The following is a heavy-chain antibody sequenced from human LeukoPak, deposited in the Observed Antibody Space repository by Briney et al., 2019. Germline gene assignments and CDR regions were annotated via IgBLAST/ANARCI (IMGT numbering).Heavy chain of an antibody. J-gene: IGHJ4*02. CDR2: IKGKTAAGAP. D-gene: IGHD3-3*01. CDR1: GFTFTSAW. Sequence: PGGSLRLSCAASGFTFTSAWMSWVRQAPGKGLEWVGRIKGKTAAGAPDYVASVKGRFTISRDDSKNTLFLQMNSLRTEDTAVYYCITGDYDFWSGFYSPNHYFDYWGQGTLVTVSS. CDR3: ITGDYDFWSGFYSPNHYFDY. V-gene: IGHV3-15*01.